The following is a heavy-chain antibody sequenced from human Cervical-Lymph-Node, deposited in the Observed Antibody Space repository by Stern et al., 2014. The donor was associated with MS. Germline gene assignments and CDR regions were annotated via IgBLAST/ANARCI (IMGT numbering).Heavy chain of an antibody. CDR3: ALSSETSDRWYSLGYDL. D-gene: IGHD6-13*01. Sequence: QMQLVQSGAEVTKPGSSVKVSCKASGGTLSKFPSSWVRQAPGQGREWMGGIFPGFGTPTYAQEFRGRVTITADVSTSTVYMELSSLRSDDTAVYYCALSSETSDRWYSLGYDLWGQGTLVTVSS. J-gene: IGHJ5*02. V-gene: IGHV1-69*01. CDR1: GGTLSKFP. CDR2: IFPGFGTP.